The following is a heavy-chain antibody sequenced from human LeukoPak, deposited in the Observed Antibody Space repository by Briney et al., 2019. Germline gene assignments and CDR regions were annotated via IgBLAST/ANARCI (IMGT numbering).Heavy chain of an antibody. CDR2: ISAYNGNT. Sequence: ASVKVSCKASGYTFTSYSISWVRQAPGQGLEWMGWISAYNGNTIYAQKVKGRVTMTTDTSTSTAYMELRSLKSDDTAVYYCAREATRRAAAANYWGQGTLVTVSS. J-gene: IGHJ4*02. D-gene: IGHD6-13*01. V-gene: IGHV1-18*01. CDR3: AREATRRAAAANY. CDR1: GYTFTSYS.